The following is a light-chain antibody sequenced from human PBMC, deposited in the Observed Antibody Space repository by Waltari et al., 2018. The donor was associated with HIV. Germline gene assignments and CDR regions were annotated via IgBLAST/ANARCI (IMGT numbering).Light chain of an antibody. Sequence: HSVLTQPASVSATPGQRVTISCSGSGSNIRPNTLSWSQIFPGPAPKLFIFGDDQRPSGVPDRFSGSKSGTSASLTIIGLQSEDEATYFCAAWDDSLNGQVVFGGGTLLTVL. CDR2: GDD. CDR3: AAWDDSLNGQVV. J-gene: IGLJ2*01. CDR1: GSNIRPNT. V-gene: IGLV1-44*01.